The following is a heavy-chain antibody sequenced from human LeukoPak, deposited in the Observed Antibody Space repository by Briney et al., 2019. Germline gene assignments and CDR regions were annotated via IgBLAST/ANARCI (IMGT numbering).Heavy chain of an antibody. J-gene: IGHJ5*02. CDR1: GYSISSYYH. Sequence: PSETLSLTCAVSGYSISSYYHWGWIRQPPGKGLEWIGSISHSGSTYYNPSLKSRVTISVDTSKNLFSLKLSSVTASDTAVYYCARQANCGGDCYSFDPWGQGTLATVSS. D-gene: IGHD2-21*01. CDR2: ISHSGST. V-gene: IGHV4-38-2*01. CDR3: ARQANCGGDCYSFDP.